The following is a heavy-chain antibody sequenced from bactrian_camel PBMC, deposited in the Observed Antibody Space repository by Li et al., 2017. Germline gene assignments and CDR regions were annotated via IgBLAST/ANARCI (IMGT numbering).Heavy chain of an antibody. V-gene: IGHV3S55*01. Sequence: VQLVESGGGSVEAGGSLKLTCKFSGYITDKCGMSWYRQAPGKEREFVSAIGEDGSTRYADSVKGRFTISQDNAKNTMYLEMNSLMPEDTAMYYCKAVGSGGAWYCADSGNWGQGTQVTVS. D-gene: IGHD2*01. CDR3: KAVGSGGAWYCADSGN. J-gene: IGHJ6*01. CDR1: GYITDKCG. CDR2: IGEDGST.